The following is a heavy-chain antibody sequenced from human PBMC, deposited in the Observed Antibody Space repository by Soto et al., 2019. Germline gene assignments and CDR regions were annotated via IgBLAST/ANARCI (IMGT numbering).Heavy chain of an antibody. D-gene: IGHD3-10*01. CDR3: ARGITMVRGVLLDAFDI. Sequence: SVXVXCXASGYSXTNYYMHWVRQAPXXXLEYMGVIHPNGGGTNYAQKFQGWVTMTRDTSISTAYMELSRLRSDDTAVYYCARGITMVRGVLLDAFDIWGQGTMVTVSS. CDR2: IHPNGGGT. V-gene: IGHV1-2*04. CDR1: GYSXTNYY. J-gene: IGHJ3*02.